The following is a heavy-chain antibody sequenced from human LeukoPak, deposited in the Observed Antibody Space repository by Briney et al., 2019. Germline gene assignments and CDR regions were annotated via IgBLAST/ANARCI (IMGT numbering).Heavy chain of an antibody. CDR1: GYTFTGYY. CDR3: ARDPHSNYPFDY. D-gene: IGHD4-11*01. J-gene: IGHJ4*02. V-gene: IGHV1-2*06. Sequence: GASVKVSCKXSGYTFTGYYMHWVRQAPGQGLEWMGRINPNSGGTNYAQKFQGRVTMTRDTSISTAYMELSRLRSDDTAVYYCARDPHSNYPFDYWGPGTLVTVSS. CDR2: INPNSGGT.